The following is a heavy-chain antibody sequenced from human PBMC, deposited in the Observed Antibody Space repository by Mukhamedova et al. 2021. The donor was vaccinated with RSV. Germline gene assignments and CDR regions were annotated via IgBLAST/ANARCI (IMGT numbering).Heavy chain of an antibody. D-gene: IGHD4-23*01. CDR3: ARPPNAYGGKGGGWYFDL. J-gene: IGHJ2*01. V-gene: IGHV5-51*01. Sequence: SPSFQGQVTISADKSISTAYLQWSSLKASDTAMYYCARPPNAYGGKGGGWYFDLWGRGTLVTVSS.